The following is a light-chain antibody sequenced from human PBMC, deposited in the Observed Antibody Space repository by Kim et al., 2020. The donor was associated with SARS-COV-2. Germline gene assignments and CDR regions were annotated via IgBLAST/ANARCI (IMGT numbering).Light chain of an antibody. J-gene: IGKJ1*01. CDR1: QSISSR. Sequence: SASVGDRVTITCRASQSISSRLAWYQQKLGEAPKLLIYAASNLEAGVPSRFSGSGSGTEFTLTISSLQPDDFAPYYCQQYYSYSTFGQGTKVDIK. CDR2: AAS. CDR3: QQYYSYST. V-gene: IGKV1-5*03.